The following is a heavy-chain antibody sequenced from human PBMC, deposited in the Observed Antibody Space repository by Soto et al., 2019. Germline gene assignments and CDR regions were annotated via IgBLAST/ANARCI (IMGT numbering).Heavy chain of an antibody. Sequence: SVKVSCKASGYTFTGYYMHWVRQAPGQGLEWTGGIIPIFGTANYAQKFQGRVTITADESTSTAYMELSSLRSEDTAVYYCARELGIAAAGIGVYYYWGQGTLVTVSS. V-gene: IGHV1-69*13. CDR2: IIPIFGTA. J-gene: IGHJ4*02. CDR3: ARELGIAAAGIGVYYY. CDR1: GYTFTGYY. D-gene: IGHD6-13*01.